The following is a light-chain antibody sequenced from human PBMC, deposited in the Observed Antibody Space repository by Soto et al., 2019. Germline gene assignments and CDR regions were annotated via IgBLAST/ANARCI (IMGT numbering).Light chain of an antibody. CDR1: QSISSY. V-gene: IGKV1-39*01. CDR2: AAS. J-gene: IGKJ1*01. Sequence: DIQMTQSPSSLSASVGDRVTITCRARQSISSYLNWYQQKPGKAPKLLIYAASSLQSGVPSRFSGSGSGTDFTLTISSLQPEDFATYYCQQSYSTPPWTFGQGTNVEIK. CDR3: QQSYSTPPWT.